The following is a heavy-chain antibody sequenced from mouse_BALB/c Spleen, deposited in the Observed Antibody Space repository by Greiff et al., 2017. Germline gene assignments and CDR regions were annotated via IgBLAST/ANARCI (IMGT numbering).Heavy chain of an antibody. Sequence: QVQLQQSGPGLVAPSQSLSITCTVSGFSLTSYGVHWVRQPPGKGLEWLGVIWAGGSTNYNSALMSRLSISKDNSKSQVFLKMNSLQTDDTAMYYCANSMITGYYYAMDYWGQGTSVTVSS. D-gene: IGHD2-4*01. CDR3: ANSMITGYYYAMDY. CDR1: GFSLTSYG. CDR2: IWAGGST. J-gene: IGHJ4*01. V-gene: IGHV2-9*02.